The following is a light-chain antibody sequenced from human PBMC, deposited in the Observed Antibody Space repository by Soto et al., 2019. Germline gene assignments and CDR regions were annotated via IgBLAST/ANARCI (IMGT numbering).Light chain of an antibody. CDR2: DNN. Sequence: QSVLTQPPSVSAAPGQKVTISCSGSSSNIGNNRVSWYQQLPGTAPKLLIYDNNKRPSGIPDRFSGSKSGTSATLGITGLQTGDEADYYCGTWDSSLSAVVFGGGTQLTVL. V-gene: IGLV1-51*01. CDR1: SSNIGNNR. CDR3: GTWDSSLSAVV. J-gene: IGLJ2*01.